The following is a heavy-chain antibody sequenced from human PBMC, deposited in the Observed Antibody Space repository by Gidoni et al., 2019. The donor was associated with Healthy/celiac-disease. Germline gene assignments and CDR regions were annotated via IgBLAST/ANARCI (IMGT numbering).Heavy chain of an antibody. CDR2: ISSSSSYI. V-gene: IGHV3-21*01. Sequence: EVQLVESGGGLVKPGGSLRLSCAASGFTFSSYSMNWVRQAPGKGLGWVSSISSSSSYIYYADSVKGRFTISRDNAKNSLYLQMNSLRAEDTAVYYCASPDSSSNAWGQGTLVTVSS. CDR3: ASPDSSSNA. CDR1: GFTFSSYS. J-gene: IGHJ4*02. D-gene: IGHD6-6*01.